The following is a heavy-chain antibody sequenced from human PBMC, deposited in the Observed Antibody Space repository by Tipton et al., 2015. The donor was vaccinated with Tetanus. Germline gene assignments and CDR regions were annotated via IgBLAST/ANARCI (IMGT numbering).Heavy chain of an antibody. V-gene: IGHV4-31*03. CDR2: IYYSGST. CDR3: ARDRGVSRGVDY. D-gene: IGHD3-10*01. CDR1: GGSINSRSYY. Sequence: TLSLTCTVSGGSINSRSYYWSWIRQHPVKGLEWIGYIYYSGSTYYNPSLKSRVTISVDTSKNQFSLKLSSVTAADTAVYYCARDRGVSRGVDYWGQGTLVTVSS. J-gene: IGHJ4*02.